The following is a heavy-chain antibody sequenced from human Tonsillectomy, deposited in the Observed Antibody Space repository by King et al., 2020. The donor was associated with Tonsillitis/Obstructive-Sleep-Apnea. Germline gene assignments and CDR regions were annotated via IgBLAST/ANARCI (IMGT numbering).Heavy chain of an antibody. CDR2: ISYDGSNK. CDR3: ASVGFGEFQLDY. V-gene: IGHV3-30*04. Sequence: VQLVESGGGVVQPGRSLRLSCAASGFTFSNYAVHWVRQAPGKGLEWVAVISYDGSNKYYADSVKGRFTISRDNSKNTLYLQMNSLRVEDTAVYYCASVGFGEFQLDYWGQGTPVTVSS. D-gene: IGHD3-10*01. J-gene: IGHJ4*02. CDR1: GFTFSNYA.